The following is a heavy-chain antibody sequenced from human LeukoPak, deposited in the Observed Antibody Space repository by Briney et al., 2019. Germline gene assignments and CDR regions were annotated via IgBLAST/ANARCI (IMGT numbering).Heavy chain of an antibody. CDR2: MSYDGSNK. CDR1: GFTFSSYG. Sequence: GGSLRLSCAASGFTFSSYGMHWVRQAPGKGLEWVAVMSYDGSNKYYADSVKGRFTISRDNSKNTLYLQINSLRAEDTAVYYCAKDLERHIVVVTASAVDYWGQGTLVTVSS. D-gene: IGHD2-21*02. V-gene: IGHV3-30*18. J-gene: IGHJ4*02. CDR3: AKDLERHIVVVTASAVDY.